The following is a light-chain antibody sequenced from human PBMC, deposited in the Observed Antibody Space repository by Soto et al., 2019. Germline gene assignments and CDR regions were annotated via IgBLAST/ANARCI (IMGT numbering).Light chain of an antibody. Sequence: ELVMTQSPATLSVSPGERATLSCRASQSVRSDLAWYQQKPGQSPRLLIYAASARATGIPPRFSGSGSGTQFNLTISRLQSEDFAFYYCQQYNNWPTWTFGQGTKVEIK. V-gene: IGKV3-15*01. CDR3: QQYNNWPTWT. J-gene: IGKJ1*01. CDR2: AAS. CDR1: QSVRSD.